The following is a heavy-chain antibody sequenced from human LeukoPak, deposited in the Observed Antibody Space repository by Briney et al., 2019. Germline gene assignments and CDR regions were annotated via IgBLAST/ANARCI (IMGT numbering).Heavy chain of an antibody. V-gene: IGHV3-74*01. CDR1: GFTFSDYW. J-gene: IGHJ4*02. Sequence: PGGSLRLSCAASGFTFSDYWMHWVRQAPGKGLVWVSRIKTDGSSTSYADSVKGRFTISRDNAKNTLYLQMNSLRAEDTAVYYCGTPSFDYWGQGTLVNVSS. CDR2: IKTDGSST. CDR3: GTPSFDY. D-gene: IGHD2-15*01.